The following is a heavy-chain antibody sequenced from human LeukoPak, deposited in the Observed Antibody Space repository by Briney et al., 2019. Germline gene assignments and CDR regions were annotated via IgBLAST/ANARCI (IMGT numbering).Heavy chain of an antibody. V-gene: IGHV3-48*01. CDR3: ARVFGSWFDP. CDR1: GFTFSSYS. Sequence: GGSLRLSCAASGFTFSSYSMNWVRQAPGKGLEWVSYISSSSSTIYYADSVKGRFTISRDNAKNSLYLQMNSLRAEDTAVYYCARVFGSWFDPWGQGTLVTVSS. D-gene: IGHD3-3*01. CDR2: ISSSSSTI. J-gene: IGHJ5*02.